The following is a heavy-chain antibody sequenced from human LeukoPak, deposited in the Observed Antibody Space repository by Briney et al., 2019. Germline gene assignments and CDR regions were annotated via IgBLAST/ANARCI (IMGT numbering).Heavy chain of an antibody. V-gene: IGHV1-69*13. D-gene: IGHD4-17*01. Sequence: SVKVSCKASGYPFSAHFLNWVRQAPGQGLEWMGGIIPIFGTANYAQKFQGRVTITADESTSTAYMELSSLRSEDTAVYYCARGPDHYGDYVLGAEYFQHWGQGTLVTVSS. J-gene: IGHJ1*01. CDR1: GYPFSAHF. CDR2: IIPIFGTA. CDR3: ARGPDHYGDYVLGAEYFQH.